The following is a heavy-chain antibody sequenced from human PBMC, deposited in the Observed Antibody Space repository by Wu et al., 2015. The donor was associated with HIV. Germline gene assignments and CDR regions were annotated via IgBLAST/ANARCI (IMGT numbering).Heavy chain of an antibody. Sequence: QVQLVRVWGLRVKKPGSSVKVSCKASGGTFSSYAISWVRQAPGQGLEWMGRIIPIFGTANYAQKFQGRVTITADESTSTAYMGASSLRSEDTAVYYCATSVRRTTVVTPSGAFDIWGQGTMVTVSS. CDR2: IIPIFGTA. D-gene: IGHD4-23*01. CDR1: GGTFSSYA. J-gene: IGHJ3*02. CDR3: ATSVRRTTVVTPSGAFDI. V-gene: IGHV1-69*13.